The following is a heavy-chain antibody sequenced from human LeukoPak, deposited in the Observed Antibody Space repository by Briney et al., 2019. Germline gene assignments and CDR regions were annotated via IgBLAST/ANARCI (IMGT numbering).Heavy chain of an antibody. CDR1: GFTFTDYF. CDR2: IKHNGGEK. V-gene: IGHV3-7*01. D-gene: IGHD4-17*01. Sequence: PGGSLRLSCVASGFTFTDYFMSWVRQAPGKGLEWVASIKHNGGEKYYVDSVKGRFTISRDNAKNSLYLEMSSLRVEDTAVYYCARDLYGDYAFDSWGQGTLVTVSS. CDR3: ARDLYGDYAFDS. J-gene: IGHJ4*02.